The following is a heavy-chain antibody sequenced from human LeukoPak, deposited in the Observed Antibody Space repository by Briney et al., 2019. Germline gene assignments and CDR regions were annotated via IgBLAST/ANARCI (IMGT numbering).Heavy chain of an antibody. J-gene: IGHJ4*02. CDR1: GFTFDDYT. V-gene: IGHV3-43*01. Sequence: GESLRLSCAASGFTFDDYTMHWVRQAPGKGLEWVSLISWDGGSTYYADSVKGRFTISRDNSKNSLYLQMNSLRTEDTALYFCAKDHYYGSGSYSRWAYFDYWGQGTLVTVSS. D-gene: IGHD3-10*01. CDR2: ISWDGGST. CDR3: AKDHYYGSGSYSRWAYFDY.